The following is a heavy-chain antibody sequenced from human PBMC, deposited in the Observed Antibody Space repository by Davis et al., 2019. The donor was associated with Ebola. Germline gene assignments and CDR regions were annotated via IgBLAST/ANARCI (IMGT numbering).Heavy chain of an antibody. V-gene: IGHV1-2*06. CDR2: INPNSGGT. CDR3: ARAAFGYNSGWYADY. D-gene: IGHD6-19*01. J-gene: IGHJ4*02. Sequence: ASVKVSCKASGYTFTGYYMHWVRQAPGQGLEWMGRINPNSGGTNYAQKFQGRVTITMDTSASTAYMELSSLRSEDTAVYYCARAAFGYNSGWYADYWGQGTLVTVSS. CDR1: GYTFTGYY.